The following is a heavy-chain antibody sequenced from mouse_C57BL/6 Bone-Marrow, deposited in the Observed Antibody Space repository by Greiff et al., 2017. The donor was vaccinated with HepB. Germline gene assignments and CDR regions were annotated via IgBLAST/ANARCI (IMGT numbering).Heavy chain of an antibody. V-gene: IGHV5-2*01. CDR2: INSDGGST. J-gene: IGHJ1*03. CDR1: EYAFPSHD. D-gene: IGHD2-13*01. Sequence: EVQLVESGRGLVQPGESLKLSCESNEYAFPSHDMSWVRKTPEKRLELVAAINSDGGSTYYPDTMERRFIISRDNTKKTLYLQISSLRSEDTALYDCARQGDGEDNLYFDGWGTGTTVTVSS. CDR3: ARQGDGEDNLYFDG.